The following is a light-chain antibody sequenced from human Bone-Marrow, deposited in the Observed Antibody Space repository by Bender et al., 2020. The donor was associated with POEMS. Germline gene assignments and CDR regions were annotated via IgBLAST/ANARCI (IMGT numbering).Light chain of an antibody. CDR2: EVS. V-gene: IGLV2-14*01. CDR1: SSDVGGYNY. J-gene: IGLJ1*01. Sequence: QSALTQPASVSGSPGQSITTSCTGTSSDVGGYNYVSWYQQHPGKAPKLMIYEVSYRASGVSNRCSGSKSCNTASLTISRLQAEDEADYYCRSYTSSSTLVFGTGTKVTVL. CDR3: RSYTSSSTLV.